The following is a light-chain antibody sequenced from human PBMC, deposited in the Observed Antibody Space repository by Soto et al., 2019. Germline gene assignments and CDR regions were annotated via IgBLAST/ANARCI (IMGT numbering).Light chain of an antibody. Sequence: DLQLTQSPSFLSASVGDRVTITCRASQGINDYLAWYQQKPGKAPKLLIYAASTLQSEVPSRFSGSASGTELTLTISSLQPEDFATYYCQQFNTYPLTFGGGTNVEVK. CDR2: AAS. CDR3: QQFNTYPLT. J-gene: IGKJ4*01. V-gene: IGKV1-9*01. CDR1: QGINDY.